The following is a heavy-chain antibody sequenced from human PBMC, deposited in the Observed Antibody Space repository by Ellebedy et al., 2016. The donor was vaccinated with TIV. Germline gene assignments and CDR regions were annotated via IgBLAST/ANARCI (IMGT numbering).Heavy chain of an antibody. CDR1: GDSVSSDGAT. J-gene: IGHJ5*02. D-gene: IGHD3-10*01. CDR3: ARRGVEILWFGEPRNWFDP. CDR2: TYYRSKWYN. V-gene: IGHV6-1*01. Sequence: SQTLSLTXXISGDSVSSDGATWNWIRESPSRGLEWLGRTYYRSKWYNDFAVFVKSRIRINPDTSKNQFSLKLSSVTAADTAVYYCARRGVEILWFGEPRNWFDPWGQGTLVTVSS.